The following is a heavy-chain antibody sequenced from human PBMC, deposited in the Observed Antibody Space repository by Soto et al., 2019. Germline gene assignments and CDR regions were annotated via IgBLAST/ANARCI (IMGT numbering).Heavy chain of an antibody. CDR2: ISWNSGSI. D-gene: IGHD3-10*01. CDR1: GFTFDDYA. CDR3: AKDMGPNMVRGVIIPVGYYYYGMDV. V-gene: IGHV3-9*01. J-gene: IGHJ6*02. Sequence: HPGGSLRLSCAASGFTFDDYAMHWVRQAPGKGLEWVSGISWNSGSIGYADSVKGRFTISRDNAKNSLYLQMNSLRAEDTALYYCAKDMGPNMVRGVIIPVGYYYYGMDVWGQGTTVTVSS.